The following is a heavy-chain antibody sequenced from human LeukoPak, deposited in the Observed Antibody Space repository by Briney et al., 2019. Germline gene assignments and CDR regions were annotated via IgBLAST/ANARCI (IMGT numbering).Heavy chain of an antibody. CDR3: ARGRRSRGYSYGDAFDI. CDR1: GGSISSSSYY. CDR2: IYYSGST. J-gene: IGHJ3*02. D-gene: IGHD5-18*01. Sequence: SETLSLTCTVSGGSISSSSYYWGWIRQPPGKGLEWIGSIYYSGSTYYNPSLKSRVTISVDTSKNQFSLKLSSVTAADTAVYYCARGRRSRGYSYGDAFDIWGQGTMVTVSS. V-gene: IGHV4-39*01.